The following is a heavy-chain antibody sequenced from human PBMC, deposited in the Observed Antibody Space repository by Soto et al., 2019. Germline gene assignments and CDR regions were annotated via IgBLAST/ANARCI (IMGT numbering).Heavy chain of an antibody. CDR2: IKSDGTWT. V-gene: IGHV3-74*01. D-gene: IGHD1-26*01. CDR3: ARDLRGSSGNYGPAY. CDR1: AFTFSSYW. J-gene: IGHJ4*02. Sequence: GGSLRLSCAASAFTFSSYWMHWVRQAPGKGLVWVSHIKSDGTWTSYADSVKGRFTVSRDNAKNTLYLQMNSLRVEDTAVYYCARDLRGSSGNYGPAYWGQGTLVTVSS.